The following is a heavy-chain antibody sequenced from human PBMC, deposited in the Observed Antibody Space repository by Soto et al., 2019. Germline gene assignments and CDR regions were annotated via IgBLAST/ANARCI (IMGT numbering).Heavy chain of an antibody. J-gene: IGHJ4*02. D-gene: IGHD3-10*01. V-gene: IGHV3-23*01. CDR3: ANGRGGSGSLTPRVDF. CDR2: ISGGGDTT. CDR1: GFTFNNYA. Sequence: EVQLLESGGGLVQPGGSLRLSCAASGFTFNNYAMTWVRQAPGKGLEWVSAISGGGDTTSYADSVKGRFTVSRDGSKNTLYPQMCSLRAEHTALYYCANGRGGSGSLTPRVDFWGQGTLVTVSS.